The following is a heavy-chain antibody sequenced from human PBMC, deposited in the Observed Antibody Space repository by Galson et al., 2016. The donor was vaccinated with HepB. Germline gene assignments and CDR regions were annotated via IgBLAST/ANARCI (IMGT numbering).Heavy chain of an antibody. Sequence: SLRLSCAASGFTFSDYYMTWIRQAPGKGLEWVANIKQDGSKKYYVDSVKGRFTISRDNANNSVFLQMNSLRAEDMAIYYCARDRGGDIIRGFDYWGQGAQVTVSS. CDR2: IKQDGSKK. CDR3: ARDRGGDIIRGFDY. J-gene: IGHJ4*02. D-gene: IGHD3-10*01. V-gene: IGHV3-7*01. CDR1: GFTFSDYY.